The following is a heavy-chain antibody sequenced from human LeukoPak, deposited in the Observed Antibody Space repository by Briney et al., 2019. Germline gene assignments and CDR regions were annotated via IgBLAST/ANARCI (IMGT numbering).Heavy chain of an antibody. D-gene: IGHD2-2*01. CDR1: GGSFSGYY. J-gene: IGHJ2*01. CDR2: INHSGST. Sequence: PSETLSLTCAVYGGSFSGYYWSWIRQPPGKGLEWIGEINHSGSTNYNPSLKSRVTISVDTSKNQFSLKLSSVTAADTAVYYCARGRKIVVVPAATYWYFDLWGRGTLVIVSS. CDR3: ARGRKIVVVPAATYWYFDL. V-gene: IGHV4-34*01.